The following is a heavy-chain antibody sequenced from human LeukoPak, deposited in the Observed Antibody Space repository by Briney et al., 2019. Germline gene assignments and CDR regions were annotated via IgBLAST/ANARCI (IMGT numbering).Heavy chain of an antibody. CDR2: ISVYNGNT. D-gene: IGHD6-6*01. CDR3: ARARGDYRSSGVDNWFDP. V-gene: IGHV1-18*01. CDR1: GYTFTSYS. Sequence: GASVKVSCKASGYTFTSYSISWVRQAPGQGLEWMGWISVYNGNTNYAQNLQGRVTMTSDTSTSTAYMELRSLRSDDTAVYYCARARGDYRSSGVDNWFDPWGQGTLVSVSS. J-gene: IGHJ5*02.